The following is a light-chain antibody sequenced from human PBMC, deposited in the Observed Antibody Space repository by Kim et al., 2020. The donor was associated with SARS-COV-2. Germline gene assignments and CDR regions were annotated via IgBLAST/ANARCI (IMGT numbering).Light chain of an antibody. J-gene: IGKJ1*01. CDR1: QSLLYSNGYTY. CDR2: LGS. CDR3: MQALQSPPT. Sequence: PASISCRSSQSLLYSNGYTYLDWYLQKPGQSPQLLIYLGSSRASGVPDRFSGSGSGTDFTLKISRVEAEDVGVYYCMQALQSPPTFGQGTKVDIK. V-gene: IGKV2-28*01.